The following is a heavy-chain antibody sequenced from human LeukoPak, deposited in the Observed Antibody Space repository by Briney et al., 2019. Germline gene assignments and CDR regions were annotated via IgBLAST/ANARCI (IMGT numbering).Heavy chain of an antibody. CDR3: AKDSAITMAHYFDY. Sequence: GGSLRLSCAASGFTFSSYGMHWVRQAPGKGLEWVAVIWYDGSNKYYADSVKGRFTISRDNSNNTLYLQMNSLRAEDTAVYYCAKDSAITMAHYFDYWGQGTLVTVSS. CDR2: IWYDGSNK. J-gene: IGHJ4*02. V-gene: IGHV3-33*06. CDR1: GFTFSSYG. D-gene: IGHD3-10*01.